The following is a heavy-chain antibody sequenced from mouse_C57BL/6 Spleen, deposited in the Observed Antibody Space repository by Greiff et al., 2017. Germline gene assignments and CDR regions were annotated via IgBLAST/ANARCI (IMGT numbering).Heavy chain of an antibody. Sequence: EVKLMESGGGLVQPGGSLKLSCAASGFTFSDYGMAWVRQAPRKGPEWVAFISNLAYSIYYADTVTGRFTISRENAKNTLYLEMSSLRSEDTAMYYCASYDYDGFAYWGQGTLVTVSA. CDR3: ASYDYDGFAY. D-gene: IGHD2-4*01. J-gene: IGHJ3*01. CDR2: ISNLAYSI. CDR1: GFTFSDYG. V-gene: IGHV5-15*01.